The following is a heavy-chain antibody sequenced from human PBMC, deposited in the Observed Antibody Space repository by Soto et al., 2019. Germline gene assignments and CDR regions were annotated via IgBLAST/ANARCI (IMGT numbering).Heavy chain of an antibody. CDR3: ARGMTPPGAPAWYYFDS. J-gene: IGHJ4*02. Sequence: PSGDPVLTCTVSVASITFSSYWSWIRQPAGKGLEWIGRFSLSGTTNYNPSLRSRVTMSADVSKNQFSLRLTSVTAADTALYYCARGMTPPGAPAWYYFDSWGQGTLVTVSS. D-gene: IGHD2-8*02. CDR1: VASITFSSY. CDR2: FSLSGTT. V-gene: IGHV4-4*07.